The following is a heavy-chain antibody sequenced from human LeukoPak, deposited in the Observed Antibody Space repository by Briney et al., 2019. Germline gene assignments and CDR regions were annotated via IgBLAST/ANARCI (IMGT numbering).Heavy chain of an antibody. CDR3: ARGQYPFITGTYYYYYYGMDV. Sequence: SAKVSCKASGGTFSSYAISWVRQAPGQGLEWMGGIIPIFGTANYAQKSQGRVTITADESTSTAYMELSSLRSEDTAVYYCARGQYPFITGTYYYYYYGMDVWGKGTTVTVSS. CDR2: IIPIFGTA. D-gene: IGHD1-20*01. V-gene: IGHV1-69*01. J-gene: IGHJ6*04. CDR1: GGTFSSYA.